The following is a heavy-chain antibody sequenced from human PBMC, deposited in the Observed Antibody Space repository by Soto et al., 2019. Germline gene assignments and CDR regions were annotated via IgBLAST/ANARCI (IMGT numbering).Heavy chain of an antibody. Sequence: ASVKVSCKASGYTFTSYDINWVRQATGQGLEWMGWISAYNGNTNYAQKLQGRVTMTTDTSTSTANRELRSLRAEDKGGNYCARDDSRRVFGRDVCGKGTTVTVSS. D-gene: IGHD6-13*01. V-gene: IGHV1-18*01. CDR2: ISAYNGNT. CDR3: ARDDSRRVFGRDV. J-gene: IGHJ6*04. CDR1: GYTFTSYD.